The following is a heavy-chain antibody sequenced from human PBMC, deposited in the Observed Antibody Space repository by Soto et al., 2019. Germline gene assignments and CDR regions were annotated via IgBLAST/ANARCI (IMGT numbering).Heavy chain of an antibody. Sequence: EVQLVESGGGLVQPGGSLRLSCAASGFTFSSYWMSWVRQAPGKGLEWVANIKQDGSEKYYVDSVMGRFTISRDNAKNSLYLQMNSLRAEDTAVYYCARGGGYDFWSGYYFDYWGQGTLVTVSS. CDR3: ARGGGYDFWSGYYFDY. J-gene: IGHJ4*02. CDR2: IKQDGSEK. CDR1: GFTFSSYW. D-gene: IGHD3-3*01. V-gene: IGHV3-7*01.